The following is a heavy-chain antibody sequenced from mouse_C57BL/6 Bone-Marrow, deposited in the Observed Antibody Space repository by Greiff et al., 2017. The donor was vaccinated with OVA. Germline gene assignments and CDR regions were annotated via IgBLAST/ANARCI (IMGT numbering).Heavy chain of an antibody. CDR1: GFTFTDYY. CDR3: ARFLYYYGSYYFDY. D-gene: IGHD1-1*01. J-gene: IGHJ2*01. V-gene: IGHV7-3*01. Sequence: EVKLQESGGGLVQPGGSLSLSCAASGFTFTDYYMSWVRQPPGKALEWLGFIRNKANGYTTEYSASVKGRFTISRDNSQSILYLQMNALRAEDSATYYCARFLYYYGSYYFDYWGQGTTLTVSS. CDR2: IRNKANGYTT.